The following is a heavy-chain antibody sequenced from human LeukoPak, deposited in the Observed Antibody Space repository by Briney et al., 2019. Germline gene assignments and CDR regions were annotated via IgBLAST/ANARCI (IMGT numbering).Heavy chain of an antibody. J-gene: IGHJ3*02. Sequence: AGSLRLSCAASGFTASSNYMSWIRQAPGKGLEWVSVIYSDDRTYYADSVKGRFTISRHTSKKTLYLQMNSLRAEDTAVYYCAREVMAKRRAFDIWGQGTVVTVSS. CDR3: AREVMAKRRAFDI. CDR1: GFTASSNY. V-gene: IGHV3-53*04. D-gene: IGHD2-8*01. CDR2: IYSDDRT.